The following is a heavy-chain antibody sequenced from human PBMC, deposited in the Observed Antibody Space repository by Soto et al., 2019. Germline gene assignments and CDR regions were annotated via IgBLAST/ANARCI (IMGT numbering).Heavy chain of an antibody. J-gene: IGHJ6*02. V-gene: IGHV3-48*01. CDR3: AKCLVFEGYYGLDG. CDR1: GFTFSSYS. CDR2: ISSSSSTI. Sequence: EVQLVESGGGLVQPGGSLRLSCAASGFTFSSYSMNWVRQAPGKGLEWVSYISSSSSTIYYADSVKGRFTISRDNAKNSLDLQRNSLRGEETGGDYCAKCLVFEGYYGLDGWGQGTTVTVSS. D-gene: IGHD3-3*01.